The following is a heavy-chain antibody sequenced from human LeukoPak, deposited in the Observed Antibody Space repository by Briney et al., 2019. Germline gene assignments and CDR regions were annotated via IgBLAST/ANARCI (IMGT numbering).Heavy chain of an antibody. CDR2: VDPEDTET. Sequence: ASVKVSCKASGYTFTDYYIHWVQQAPGKGLEWLGRVDPEDTETIYARKFQGRVTITADTSTDTAYLDLTSVRSEDMAVYYCARGSRSFDWLRSYFDFWGQGTLVTVSS. V-gene: IGHV1-69-2*01. J-gene: IGHJ4*02. CDR3: ARGSRSFDWLRSYFDF. D-gene: IGHD3-9*01. CDR1: GYTFTDYY.